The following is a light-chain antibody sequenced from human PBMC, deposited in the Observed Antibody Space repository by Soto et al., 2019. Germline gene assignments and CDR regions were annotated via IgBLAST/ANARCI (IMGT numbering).Light chain of an antibody. J-gene: IGLJ2*01. CDR3: ASWDDSLSGVV. V-gene: IGLV1-47*01. CDR2: RNN. CDR1: SSNIGGNY. Sequence: QSVLTQPPSASGTPGQRVTISCSGSSSNIGGNYVYWYQQLPGRAPKLLIYRNNQRPSGVPDRFSGSKSGTSASLAISGLRSEDEAYYYCASWDDSLSGVVFGGGTKVTVL.